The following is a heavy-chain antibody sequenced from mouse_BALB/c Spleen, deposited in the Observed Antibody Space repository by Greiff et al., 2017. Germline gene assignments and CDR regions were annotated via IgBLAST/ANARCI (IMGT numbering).Heavy chain of an antibody. CDR2: ISSGGSYT. CDR1: GFTFSSYT. V-gene: IGHV5-6-4*01. Sequence: EVQVVESGGGLVQPGGSLKLSCAASGFTFSSYTMSWVRQTPEKRLEWVATISSGGSYTYYPDSVKGRFTISRDNAKNTLYLQMSSLKSEDTAMYYCTRADGNYDAMDYWGQGTSVTVSS. CDR3: TRADGNYDAMDY. D-gene: IGHD2-1*01. J-gene: IGHJ4*01.